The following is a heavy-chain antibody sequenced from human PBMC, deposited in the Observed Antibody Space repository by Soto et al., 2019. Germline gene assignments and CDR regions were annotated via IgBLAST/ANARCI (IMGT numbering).Heavy chain of an antibody. Sequence: SETLSLTCTVSGGSISSYYWSWIRQPPGKGLEWIGYIYYSGSTNYNPSLKSRVTISVDTSKNQFSLKLSSVTAADTAVYYCARDIRNARAFDIWGQGTMVTVSS. CDR3: ARDIRNARAFDI. CDR2: IYYSGST. V-gene: IGHV4-59*01. J-gene: IGHJ3*02. CDR1: GGSISSYY. D-gene: IGHD2-2*01.